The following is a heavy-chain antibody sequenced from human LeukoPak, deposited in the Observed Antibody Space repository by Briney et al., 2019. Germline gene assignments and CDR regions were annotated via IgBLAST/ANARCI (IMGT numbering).Heavy chain of an antibody. D-gene: IGHD3-10*01. J-gene: IGHJ5*02. CDR3: AGADAGVADAGWFDP. V-gene: IGHV3-48*04. CDR1: GFXFSAYS. CDR2: SSTTGNTI. Sequence: GGSLRLSCAASGFXFSAYSIIWVRQAPGKGQEWVSYSSTTGNTIHYTDSVKGRFTISRDNAKNTLYLQMNSLRVEDTAVYYCAGADAGVADAGWFDPWGQGTLVTVSS.